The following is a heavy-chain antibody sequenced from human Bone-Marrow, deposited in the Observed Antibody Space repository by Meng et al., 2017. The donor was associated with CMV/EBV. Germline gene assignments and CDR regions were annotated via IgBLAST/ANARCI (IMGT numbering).Heavy chain of an antibody. CDR3: ARSSSWYGEFDY. J-gene: IGHJ4*02. Sequence: SVKVSCKASGYTFTGYYMHWVRQAPGQGLEWMGGIIPIFGTANYAQKFQGRVTITTDESTSTAYMELSSLRSEDTAVYYCARSSSWYGEFDYWGQGTLVTGSS. D-gene: IGHD6-13*01. CDR1: GYTFTGYY. V-gene: IGHV1-69*05. CDR2: IIPIFGTA.